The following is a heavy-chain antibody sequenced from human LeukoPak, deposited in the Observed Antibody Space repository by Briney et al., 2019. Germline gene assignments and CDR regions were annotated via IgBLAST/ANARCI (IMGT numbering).Heavy chain of an antibody. CDR2: ISSSGSTI. Sequence: PGGSLRLSCAASGFTFSSYEMNWVRQAPGKGLECVSYISSSGSTIYYADSVKGRFTISRDNAKNTLYLQMNSLRAEDTAVYYCARDGSASSGYFDYWGQGTLVTVSS. CDR1: GFTFSSYE. D-gene: IGHD3-22*01. V-gene: IGHV3-48*03. J-gene: IGHJ4*02. CDR3: ARDGSASSGYFDY.